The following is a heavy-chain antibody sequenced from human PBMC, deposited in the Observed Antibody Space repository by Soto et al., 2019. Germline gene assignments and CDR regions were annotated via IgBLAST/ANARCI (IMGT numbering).Heavy chain of an antibody. J-gene: IGHJ4*02. Sequence: GGSLRLSCVASGFTFSSYWMSWVRQAPGKGLEWVANIKQDGSEKYYVDSVKGRFTISRDNAKNSLYLQMNSLRAEDTAVYYCTRVLYYYDSSGYYFDYWGQGTLVTVSS. CDR2: IKQDGSEK. V-gene: IGHV3-7*03. D-gene: IGHD3-22*01. CDR1: GFTFSSYW. CDR3: TRVLYYYDSSGYYFDY.